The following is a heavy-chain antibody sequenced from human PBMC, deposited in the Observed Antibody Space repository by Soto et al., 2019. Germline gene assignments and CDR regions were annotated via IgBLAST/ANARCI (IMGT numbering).Heavy chain of an antibody. CDR1: GFSLSTSGVG. CDR3: VHSEEADDYFDS. J-gene: IGHJ4*02. V-gene: IGHV2-5*02. CDR2: IYWDDDK. D-gene: IGHD2-15*01. Sequence: QITLKESGPTLVKPTQTLTLTCTFSGFSLSTSGVGVGWIRQPPGKALEWLALIYWDDDKRYSPSLKSRLTITQDTSKNQVVLTMINVDPVDTATYYCVHSEEADDYFDSWGQGTLVTVSS.